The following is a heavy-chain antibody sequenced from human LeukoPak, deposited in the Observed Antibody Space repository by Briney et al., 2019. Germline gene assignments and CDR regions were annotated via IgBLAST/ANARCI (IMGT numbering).Heavy chain of an antibody. V-gene: IGHV4-39*01. CDR1: GGSFSGYY. CDR3: SSGIVGPYLKFVFDY. CDR2: IYYSGST. J-gene: IGHJ4*02. D-gene: IGHD1-26*01. Sequence: PSETLSLTCAVYGGSFSGYYWGWIRQPPGKGLEWIGSIYYSGSTYYNPSLKSRVTISVDTSKNQFSLKLSSVTAADTAVYYCSSGIVGPYLKFVFDYWGQGTLVTVSS.